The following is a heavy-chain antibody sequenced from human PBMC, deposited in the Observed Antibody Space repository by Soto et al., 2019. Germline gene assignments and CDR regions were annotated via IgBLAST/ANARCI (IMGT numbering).Heavy chain of an antibody. Sequence: ASLRLSLSASGFTFSSYTMSWVRQAPGKGLEWVSAISGSGGSTYYADSVKGRFTISRDNSKNTLYLQMNSLRAEDTAVYYCAKDRRYYFDYWGQGTLVTVSS. CDR1: GFTFSSYT. J-gene: IGHJ4*02. V-gene: IGHV3-23*01. CDR3: AKDRRYYFDY. CDR2: ISGSGGST.